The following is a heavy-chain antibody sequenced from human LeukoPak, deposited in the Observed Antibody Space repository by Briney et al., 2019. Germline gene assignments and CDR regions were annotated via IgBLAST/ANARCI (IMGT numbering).Heavy chain of an antibody. CDR1: GGSIRSNE. J-gene: IGHJ4*02. CDR3: ARVENYGSGVLGH. D-gene: IGHD3-10*01. V-gene: IGHV4-59*01. CDR2: VYYSGST. Sequence: SETLSLTCTVSGGSIRSNEWSWIRQPPGKGLEWIGFVYYSGSTNYNPSLNSRVTISVATSENQFSLKLSSVTAADTAVYYCARVENYGSGVLGHWGQGTLVAVSS.